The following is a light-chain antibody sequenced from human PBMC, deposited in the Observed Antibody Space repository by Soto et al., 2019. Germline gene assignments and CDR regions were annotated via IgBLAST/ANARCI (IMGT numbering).Light chain of an antibody. CDR3: QQSYSTPIT. CDR1: QGIRNY. CDR2: AAS. Sequence: DIQMTQSPSTLSASVGDRVTITCRASQGIRNYLNWYQQKPGKAPNLLIYAASSLQSGVPSRFSGSGSGTDFTLTISSLQPEDFVTYYCQQSYSTPITFGQGTRLEI. V-gene: IGKV1-39*01. J-gene: IGKJ5*01.